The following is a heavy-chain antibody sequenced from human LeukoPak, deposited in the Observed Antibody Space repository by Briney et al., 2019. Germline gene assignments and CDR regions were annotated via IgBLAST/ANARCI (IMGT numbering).Heavy chain of an antibody. Sequence: GGSLRLSCAASGFTFSSYSMNWVRQAPGKGLEWVSSISSSSSYIYYADSVKGRFTISRDNAKNSLYLQMNSLRAEDTAVYYCARDIAAARVDYWGQGTLVTVSS. CDR2: ISSSSSYI. V-gene: IGHV3-21*01. CDR3: ARDIAAARVDY. D-gene: IGHD6-13*01. J-gene: IGHJ4*02. CDR1: GFTFSSYS.